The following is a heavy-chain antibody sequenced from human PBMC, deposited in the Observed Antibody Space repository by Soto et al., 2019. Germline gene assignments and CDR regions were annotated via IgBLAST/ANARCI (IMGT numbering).Heavy chain of an antibody. J-gene: IGHJ4*02. CDR3: AHSRADSSGYYYDLDY. CDR2: IYWDDDK. CDR1: GFSLSTSGVG. Sequence: SGPTLVNPTQTLTLTCTFSGFSLSTSGVGVGWIRQPPGKALEWLARIYWDDDKRYSPSLKSRLTITKDTSKNQVVLTMTNMDPVDTATYCCAHSRADSSGYYYDLDYWGQGTLVTVSS. V-gene: IGHV2-5*02. D-gene: IGHD3-22*01.